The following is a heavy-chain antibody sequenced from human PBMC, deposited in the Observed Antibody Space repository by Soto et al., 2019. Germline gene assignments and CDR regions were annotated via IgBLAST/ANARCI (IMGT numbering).Heavy chain of an antibody. CDR1: GFTFSSYS. CDR2: FRSGGDDGTT. V-gene: IGHV3-23*01. D-gene: IGHD3-10*01. CDR3: EKKVNSGPGSQYFDY. J-gene: IGHJ4*02. Sequence: GSLLLACSASGFTFSSYSMSWVRQAPGKGLEWVSGFRSGGDDGTTYYADSVKGRFTISRDNSKNTLFLQMNNLRAEDTAIYYCEKKVNSGPGSQYFDYWGQGTLVTVYS.